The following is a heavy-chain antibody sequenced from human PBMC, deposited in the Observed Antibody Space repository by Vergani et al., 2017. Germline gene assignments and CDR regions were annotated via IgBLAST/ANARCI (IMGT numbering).Heavy chain of an antibody. CDR3: AVGCGLGIVATMYFDY. CDR1: GFTFSSYA. D-gene: IGHD5-12*01. CDR2: ISGSGGST. Sequence: EVQLLESGGGLVQPGGSLRLSCAASGFTFSSYAMSWVRQAPGKGLEWVSAISGSGGSTYYADSVKGRFTIPRDNSKNTLYLQMNSLRAEDTAVYYCAVGCGLGIVATMYFDYWGQGTLVTVSS. J-gene: IGHJ4*02. V-gene: IGHV3-23*01.